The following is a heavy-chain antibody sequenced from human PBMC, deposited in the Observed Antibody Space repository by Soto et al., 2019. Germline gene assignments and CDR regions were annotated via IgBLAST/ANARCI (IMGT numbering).Heavy chain of an antibody. D-gene: IGHD6-13*01. J-gene: IGHJ4*02. V-gene: IGHV4-34*01. CDR2: INHSGST. CDR3: ARSVRWSQQPNPVFDY. Sequence: QVQLQQWGAGLLKPSETLSLTCAVYGGSFSGYYWSWIRQPPGKGLEWIGEINHSGSTNYNPSLKSRVTISVDTSKNQFSLKLSSVTAADTAVYYCARSVRWSQQPNPVFDYWGQGTLVTVSS. CDR1: GGSFSGYY.